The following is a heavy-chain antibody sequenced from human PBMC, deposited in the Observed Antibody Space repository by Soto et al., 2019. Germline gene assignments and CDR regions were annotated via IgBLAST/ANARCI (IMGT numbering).Heavy chain of an antibody. Sequence: GASVKVSCKASGGTFSSYAISWVRQAPGQGLEWMGGIIPIFGTANYAQKFQGRVTITADKSTSTAYMELSSLRSEDTAVYYCARVRGDLYNWNDAGYYYGMDVWGQGTTVTVSS. D-gene: IGHD1-20*01. CDR1: GGTFSSYA. J-gene: IGHJ6*02. V-gene: IGHV1-69*06. CDR3: ARVRGDLYNWNDAGYYYGMDV. CDR2: IIPIFGTA.